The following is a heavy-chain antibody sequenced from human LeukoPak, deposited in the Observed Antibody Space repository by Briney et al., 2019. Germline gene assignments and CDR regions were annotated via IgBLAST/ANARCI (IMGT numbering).Heavy chain of an antibody. CDR1: GFTFDDYA. CDR3: AKGARGYSYGSDY. V-gene: IGHV3-9*01. D-gene: IGHD5-18*01. J-gene: IGHJ4*02. Sequence: GGSLRLSCAASGFTFDDYAMHWVRQAPGKGLEWVSGISWNSGTIGYADSVKGRFTISRDNAKNSLYLQMNSLRAEDTALYYCAKGARGYSYGSDYWGQGTLVTVSS. CDR2: ISWNSGTI.